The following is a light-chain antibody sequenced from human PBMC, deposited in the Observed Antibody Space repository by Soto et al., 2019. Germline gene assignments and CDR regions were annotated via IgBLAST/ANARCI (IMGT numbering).Light chain of an antibody. CDR3: QHYRSAQMT. J-gene: IGKJ1*01. Sequence: DIQMTQSPSSLSASVGDRVTITCRASQGVANYLGWYQQKPGKVPKALIYGVSTLQSGVPSRFSGSGSDTDFALTISRLQREDAATYYCQHYRSAQMTFGQGTKVEIK. CDR2: GVS. CDR1: QGVANY. V-gene: IGKV1-27*01.